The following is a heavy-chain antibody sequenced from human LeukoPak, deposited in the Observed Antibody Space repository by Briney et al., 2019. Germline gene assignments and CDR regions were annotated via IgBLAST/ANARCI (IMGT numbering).Heavy chain of an antibody. CDR1: GFTITNSW. D-gene: IGHD4-17*01. V-gene: IGHV3-74*01. J-gene: IGHJ4*02. CDR3: EREAENGDYPMNS. Sequence: GGSLRLSCAASGFTITNSWMHWVRQAPGKGLVWVSRISSGGSSLDYADPVKGRSTIPRDIAKNTLYLQMSSLRPEDTAVYYCEREAENGDYPMNSWGEGTLVSVSS. CDR2: ISSGGSSL.